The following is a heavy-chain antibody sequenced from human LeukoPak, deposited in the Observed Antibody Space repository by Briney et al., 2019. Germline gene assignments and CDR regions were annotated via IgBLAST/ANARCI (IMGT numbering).Heavy chain of an antibody. Sequence: PGGSLRLSCSASGFTFTTYGMNWVRQAPGKGLAWVSVISSSGGSTYYADSVKGRFTISRDNSQNTVFLQMNSLRVEDTALYYCAKVLAEPPNWFDPWGQGTLVTVSS. CDR2: ISSSGGST. V-gene: IGHV3-23*01. CDR1: GFTFTTYG. CDR3: AKVLAEPPNWFDP. D-gene: IGHD1-14*01. J-gene: IGHJ5*02.